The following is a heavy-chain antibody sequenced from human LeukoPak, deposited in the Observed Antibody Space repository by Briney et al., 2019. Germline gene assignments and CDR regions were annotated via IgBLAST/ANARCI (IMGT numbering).Heavy chain of an antibody. J-gene: IGHJ4*02. Sequence: PGRSLRLSCTASGFTFNDYAIHWVRQSPGKGLEWVAAISYDGSNIYYGDSVKGRFTISRDNSKSTLSLQMDNLRAEDTALYYCARDASISMVRGVMPDWGQGTLVIVSS. CDR3: ARDASISMVRGVMPD. CDR1: GFTFNDYA. CDR2: ISYDGSNI. V-gene: IGHV3-30*04. D-gene: IGHD3-10*01.